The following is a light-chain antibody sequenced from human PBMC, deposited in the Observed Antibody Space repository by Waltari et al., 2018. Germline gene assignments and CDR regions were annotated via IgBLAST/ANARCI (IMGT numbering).Light chain of an antibody. Sequence: QTVVTQEPSLSVSPGGTVTLTCALTSGSVSTTSYATWYQQTPGQPPRTPWYKGSSRSSGVPDRFSGSILGNKAALTITGAQADDESNYYCSLYMGSGIWVFGGGTKLTVL. J-gene: IGLJ3*02. V-gene: IGLV8-61*01. CDR3: SLYMGSGIWV. CDR2: KGS. CDR1: SGSVSTTSY.